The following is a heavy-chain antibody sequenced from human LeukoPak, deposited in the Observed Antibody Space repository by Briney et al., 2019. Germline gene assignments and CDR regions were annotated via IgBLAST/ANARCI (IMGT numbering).Heavy chain of an antibody. V-gene: IGHV3-30*18. CDR1: GFTFTSYC. CDR3: AKERHSAWFHLGHYGMDV. Sequence: PRGSLRLSCAASGFTFTSYCMHWVRQAPGKGLEWVGGISYNGSNKYYAETVKGRVTITRDKSKNTLYLQMSSLRAEDTAVYYCAKERHSAWFHLGHYGMDVGGQGTTATVS. J-gene: IGHJ6*02. CDR2: ISYNGSNK. D-gene: IGHD3-9*01.